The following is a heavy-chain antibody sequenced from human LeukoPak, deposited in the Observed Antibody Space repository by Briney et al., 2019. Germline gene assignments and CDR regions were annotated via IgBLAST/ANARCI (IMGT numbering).Heavy chain of an antibody. CDR2: ISGSSSPI. Sequence: GGSLRLSCAASGFTFSSYAMNWVRQAPGKGLEWVSYISGSSSPIYYADSVKGRFTISRDNSKNTLYSQMNSLRAEDTAVYYCAKDGAFSYYYDSSGYYQFDYWGQGTLATVSS. CDR3: AKDGAFSYYYDSSGYYQFDY. CDR1: GFTFSSYA. D-gene: IGHD3-22*01. J-gene: IGHJ4*02. V-gene: IGHV3-48*01.